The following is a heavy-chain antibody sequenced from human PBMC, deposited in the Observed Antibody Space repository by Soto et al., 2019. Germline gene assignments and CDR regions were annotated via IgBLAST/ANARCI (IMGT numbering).Heavy chain of an antibody. V-gene: IGHV4-59*08. CDR3: ARQNGLYWWDV. J-gene: IGHJ6*04. Sequence: SETLSLTCTVSGGSISSYYWSWIRQPPGKGLEWIGYIYYSGSTNYNPSLKSRVTISVDTSKNQFSLKLSSVTAADTAVYYCARQNGLYWWDVWGKGTTVTVSS. CDR1: GGSISSYY. D-gene: IGHD2-15*01. CDR2: IYYSGST.